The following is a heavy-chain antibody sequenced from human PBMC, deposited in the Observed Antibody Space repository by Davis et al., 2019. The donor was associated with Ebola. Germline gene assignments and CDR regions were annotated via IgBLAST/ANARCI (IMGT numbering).Heavy chain of an antibody. V-gene: IGHV5-51*01. CDR3: ARSALSGTLNGFDI. J-gene: IGHJ3*02. D-gene: IGHD6-19*01. CDR1: GYSFTSYW. Sequence: GESLKISCKGSGYSFTSYWIGWVRQTPGKGLEWMGIIYPGDSDTTYSPSFQGQVTISADKSISTAYLQWSSLKASDTTIYYCARSALSGTLNGFDIWGQGTMVTVSS. CDR2: IYPGDSDT.